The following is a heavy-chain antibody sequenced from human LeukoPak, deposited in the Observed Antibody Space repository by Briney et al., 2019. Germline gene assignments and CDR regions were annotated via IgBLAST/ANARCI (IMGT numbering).Heavy chain of an antibody. CDR1: GFTVSYNF. V-gene: IGHV3-66*01. CDR2: IHNSGST. Sequence: GGSLRLSCAASGFTVSYNFMSWVRQAPGKGLAWVSVIHNSGSTFYADSVRGRFTISRDNAKNTLYLQMNSLRAEDTAVYYCARRYYYDSSDAFDIWGQGTMVTVSS. CDR3: ARRYYYDSSDAFDI. D-gene: IGHD3-22*01. J-gene: IGHJ3*02.